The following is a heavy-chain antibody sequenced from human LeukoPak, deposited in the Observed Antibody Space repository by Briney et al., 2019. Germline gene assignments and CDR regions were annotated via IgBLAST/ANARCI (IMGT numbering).Heavy chain of an antibody. CDR1: GGSISSYY. CDR2: IYYSGST. CDR3: ARGLYGSGSVLGWFDP. J-gene: IGHJ5*02. D-gene: IGHD3-10*01. Sequence: SETLSLTCTVSGGSISSYYWSWIRQPPGKGLEWIGYIYYSGSTNYNPSLKSRVTISVDTSKNQFSLKLSSVTAADTAVYYCARGLYGSGSVLGWFDPWGQGTLVTVSS. V-gene: IGHV4-59*12.